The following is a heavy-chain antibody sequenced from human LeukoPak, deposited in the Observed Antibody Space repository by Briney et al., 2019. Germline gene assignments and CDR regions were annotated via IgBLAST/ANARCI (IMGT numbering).Heavy chain of an antibody. CDR3: AKDSLIWFGELDGYYFDY. CDR1: GFNFSIYG. J-gene: IGHJ4*02. Sequence: GGSLRLSCAASGFNFSIYGMHWVRQAPGKGLEWVAVISYDGSNKYYADSVKGRFTISRDNSKNTLYLQMNSLRAEDTAVYYCAKDSLIWFGELDGYYFDYWGQGTLVTVSS. CDR2: ISYDGSNK. D-gene: IGHD3-10*01. V-gene: IGHV3-30*18.